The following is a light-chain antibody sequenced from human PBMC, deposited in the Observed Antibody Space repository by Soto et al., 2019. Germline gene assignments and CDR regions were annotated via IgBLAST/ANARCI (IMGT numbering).Light chain of an antibody. CDR1: QSVSSSY. CDR2: GAS. V-gene: IGKV3-20*01. Sequence: EIVLTQSPGTLSLFPGERATLSCRASQSVSSSYLAWYQQKPGQAPRLLIYGASSRATGIPDRFSGSGSGTDFTLTISRLEPEDFAVYYCQQYGSSLITFGQGTRLEMK. CDR3: QQYGSSLIT. J-gene: IGKJ5*01.